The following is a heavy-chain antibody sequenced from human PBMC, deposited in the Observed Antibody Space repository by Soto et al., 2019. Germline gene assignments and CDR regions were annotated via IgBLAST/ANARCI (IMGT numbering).Heavy chain of an antibody. Sequence: ASVKVSCKASGYTFTSYAMHWVRQAPGQRLEWMGWINAGNGNTKYSQKFQGRVTITRDTSASTAHMELSSLRSEDTAVYYCARVRRPAALSAFAYWGQGTLVTVSS. V-gene: IGHV1-3*01. D-gene: IGHD2-2*01. CDR3: ARVRRPAALSAFAY. J-gene: IGHJ4*02. CDR2: INAGNGNT. CDR1: GYTFTSYA.